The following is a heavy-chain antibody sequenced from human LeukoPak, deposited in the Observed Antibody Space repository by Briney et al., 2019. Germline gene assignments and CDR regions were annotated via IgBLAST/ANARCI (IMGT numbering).Heavy chain of an antibody. V-gene: IGHV4-39*01. CDR1: GGSISSSSYY. CDR3: ARGSYYRYYYYYYYMDV. J-gene: IGHJ6*03. Sequence: SETLSLTCTVSGGSISSSSYYWGWIRQPPGKGLECIGSIYYSGSTYYNPSLKSRVTISVDTSKNQFSLKLSSVTAADTAVYYCARGSYYRYYYYYYYMDVWGKGTTVTVSS. CDR2: IYYSGST. D-gene: IGHD1-26*01.